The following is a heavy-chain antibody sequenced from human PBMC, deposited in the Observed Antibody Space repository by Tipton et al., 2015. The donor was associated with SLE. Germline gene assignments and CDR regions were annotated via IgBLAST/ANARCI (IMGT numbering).Heavy chain of an antibody. CDR2: IYYSGST. CDR3: AREPSMVGAFDI. V-gene: IGHV4-39*07. Sequence: TLSLTCIVSGGSISSSSYYWVWIRQPPGKGLEWIGSIYYSGSTYYNPSLKSRVTISVDTSKNQFSLKLSSVTAADTAVYYCAREPSMVGAFDIWGQGTMVTVSS. CDR1: GGSISSSSYY. J-gene: IGHJ3*02. D-gene: IGHD3-10*01.